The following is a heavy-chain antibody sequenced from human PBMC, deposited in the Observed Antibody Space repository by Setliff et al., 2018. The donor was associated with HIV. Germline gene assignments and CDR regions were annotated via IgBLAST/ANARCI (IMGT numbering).Heavy chain of an antibody. J-gene: IGHJ6*03. CDR2: ISSNGGST. CDR1: GFTFSSYA. V-gene: IGHV3-64D*09. CDR3: VKARVDGDYYYYYYMDV. Sequence: PGGSLRLSCSASGFTFSSYAMHWVRQAPGKGLEYVSAISSNGGSTYYADSVKGRFTISRDNSKNTPYLQMSSLRAEDTAVYYCVKARVDGDYYYYYYMDVWGKGTTVTVSS. D-gene: IGHD4-17*01.